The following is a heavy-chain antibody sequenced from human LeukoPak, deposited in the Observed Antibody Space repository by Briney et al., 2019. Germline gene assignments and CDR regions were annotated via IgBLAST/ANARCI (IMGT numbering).Heavy chain of an antibody. CDR3: ARGLQDKRGSYFDY. D-gene: IGHD2-15*01. V-gene: IGHV3-53*01. CDR2: IYSGGST. CDR1: GFTVSSNY. J-gene: IGHJ4*02. Sequence: GGSLRLSCAASGFTVSSNYMSWVRQAPGKGLEWVSVIYSGGSTYYADSVKGRFTISRDNSKNTLYLQMNSLRAEDTAVYYCARGLQDKRGSYFDYWGQGTLVTVPS.